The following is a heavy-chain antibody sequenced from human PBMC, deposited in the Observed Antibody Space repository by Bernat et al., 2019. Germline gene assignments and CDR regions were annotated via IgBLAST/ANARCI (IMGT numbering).Heavy chain of an antibody. CDR3: AKDVGAGRYFDY. Sequence: EVQLLESGGGLVQPGGSLRLSCAASGFTFSSYAMSWVRQAPGKGLEWVSAISGSGGSTYYADSVKGRFTISRDNSKNTLYLQRNSLRAEDTAVYYCAKDVGAGRYFDYWGQGTLVTVSS. J-gene: IGHJ4*02. V-gene: IGHV3-23*01. CDR1: GFTFSSYA. CDR2: ISGSGGST. D-gene: IGHD6-13*01.